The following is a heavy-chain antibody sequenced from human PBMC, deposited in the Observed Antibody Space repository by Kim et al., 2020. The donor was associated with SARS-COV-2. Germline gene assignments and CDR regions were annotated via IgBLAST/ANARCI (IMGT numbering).Heavy chain of an antibody. CDR1: GFTFSSYA. CDR2: ISYDGSNK. Sequence: GGSLRLSCAASGFTFSSYAMHWVRQAPGKGLEWVAVISYDGSNKYYADSVKGRFTISRDNSKNTLYLQMNSLRAEDTAVYYCATYYDILTGYLTLFDYWGQGTLVTVSS. CDR3: ATYYDILTGYLTLFDY. J-gene: IGHJ4*02. D-gene: IGHD3-9*01. V-gene: IGHV3-30*04.